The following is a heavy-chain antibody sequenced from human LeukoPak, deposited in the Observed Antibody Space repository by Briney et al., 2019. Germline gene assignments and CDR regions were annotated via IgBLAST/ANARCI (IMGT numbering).Heavy chain of an antibody. J-gene: IGHJ4*02. Sequence: SETLSLTCTVSGGSISSYYWSWIRQPPGKGLEWIGYIYYSGGTYYNPSLKSRVTISVDTSKNQFSLKLSSVTAADTAVYYCARDGGYGSGSYRFDYWGQGTLVTVSS. D-gene: IGHD3-10*01. CDR1: GGSISSYY. CDR2: IYYSGGT. V-gene: IGHV4-59*12. CDR3: ARDGGYGSGSYRFDY.